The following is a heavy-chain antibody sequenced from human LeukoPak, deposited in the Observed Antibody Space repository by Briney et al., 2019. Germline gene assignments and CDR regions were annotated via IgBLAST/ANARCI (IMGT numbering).Heavy chain of an antibody. CDR2: IYYSGST. J-gene: IGHJ4*02. Sequence: SETLSLTCTVSGGSISSYYWSWIRQPPGKGLEWIGYIYYSGSTNYNPSLKSRVTISVDTSKNQFSLKLSSVTAADTAVYYCARDPHRDGYNDWGQGTLVTVSS. CDR3: ARDPHRDGYND. D-gene: IGHD5-24*01. V-gene: IGHV4-59*01. CDR1: GGSISSYY.